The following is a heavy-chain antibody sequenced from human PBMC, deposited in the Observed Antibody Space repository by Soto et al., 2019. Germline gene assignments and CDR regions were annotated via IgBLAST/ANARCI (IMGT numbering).Heavy chain of an antibody. J-gene: IGHJ4*02. CDR1: GFTFSSHS. V-gene: IGHV3-21*01. CDR3: ARGPPRDADYFDY. Sequence: EVHLVESGGGLVRPGGSLRLSCATSGFTFSSHSMNWVRQAPGKGLEWVSSISGSGTYTYFAESVKGRCTISRDNAKNSLDLLVSSLTAEDTAVYYCARGPPRDADYFDYWGRGTLVTVSS. CDR2: ISGSGTYT. D-gene: IGHD2-2*01.